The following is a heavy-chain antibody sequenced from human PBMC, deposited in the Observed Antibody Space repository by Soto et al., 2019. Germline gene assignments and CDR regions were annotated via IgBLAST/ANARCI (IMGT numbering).Heavy chain of an antibody. CDR3: VNGYYDFWSCYYTGYYYDVIDA. V-gene: IGHV3-64D*08. D-gene: IGHD3-3*01. Sequence: PGGSLRLSCSASGFTFSSYAMHWVRQAPGKGLEYVSAISSNGGSTYYADSVKGRFTISRDNSKNTLYLQMSSLRAEDTAVYYCVNGYYDFWSCYYTGYYYDVIDASGRGTSV. CDR2: ISSNGGST. CDR1: GFTFSSYA. J-gene: IGHJ6*02.